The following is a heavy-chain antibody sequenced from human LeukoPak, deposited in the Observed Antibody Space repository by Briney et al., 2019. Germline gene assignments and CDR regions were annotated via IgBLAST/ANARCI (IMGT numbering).Heavy chain of an antibody. CDR1: GFTFSDSY. D-gene: IGHD7-27*01. V-gene: IGHV3-11*04. CDR2: ISNTGDSI. Sequence: GGSLRLSCAASGFTFSDSYMTWIRKAPGKGLEWASFISNTGDSIYYADSVKGRFTTSRDNAKSSLSLQMNSLRAEDTAVYYCGRGHWGLDYWGQGALVTVSS. CDR3: GRGHWGLDY. J-gene: IGHJ4*02.